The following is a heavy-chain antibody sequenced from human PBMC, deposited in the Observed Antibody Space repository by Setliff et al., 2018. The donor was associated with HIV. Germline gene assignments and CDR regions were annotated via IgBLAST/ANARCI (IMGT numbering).Heavy chain of an antibody. CDR2: IHYNERT. J-gene: IGHJ4*02. CDR1: GGLISSSGSY. CDR3: AAPRGMPTILVY. V-gene: IGHV4-39*01. Sequence: SETLSLTCTVSGGLISSSGSYWSWVRQPPGKGLEYIGSIHYNERTYYNPSLKSRVTISIETSKNQFSLSLTSVTDADTAVYYCAAPRGMPTILVYWGQGSLVTVSS. D-gene: IGHD3-9*01.